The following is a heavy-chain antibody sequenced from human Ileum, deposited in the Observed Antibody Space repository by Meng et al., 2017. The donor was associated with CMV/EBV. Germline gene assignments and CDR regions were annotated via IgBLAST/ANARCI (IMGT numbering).Heavy chain of an antibody. J-gene: IGHJ3*02. CDR1: GFTFSNAW. V-gene: IGHV3-15*01. CDR2: IKSKTDGGTT. Sequence: GGSLRISCAASGFTFSNAWMSWVRQAPGKGLEWFGRIKSKTDGGTTDYAAPVKGRFTISRDDSKNTLYLQMNSLKTEDTAVYYCTTGLVGATRAFDIWGQGTMVTVSS. CDR3: TTGLVGATRAFDI. D-gene: IGHD1-26*01.